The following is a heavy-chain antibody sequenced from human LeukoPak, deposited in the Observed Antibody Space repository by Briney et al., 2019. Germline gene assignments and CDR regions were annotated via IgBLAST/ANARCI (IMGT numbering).Heavy chain of an antibody. V-gene: IGHV4-39*07. D-gene: IGHD1-26*01. CDR1: GGSISSSSYY. J-gene: IGHJ4*02. CDR2: IYYSGST. CDR3: ARGKLGGSYLFGFDY. Sequence: SETLSLTCTVSGGSISSSSYYWGWIRQPPGKGLEWIGSIYYSGSTYYNPSLKSRVTISVDTSKNQFSLKLSSVAAADTAVYYCARGKLGGSYLFGFDYWGQGTLVTVSS.